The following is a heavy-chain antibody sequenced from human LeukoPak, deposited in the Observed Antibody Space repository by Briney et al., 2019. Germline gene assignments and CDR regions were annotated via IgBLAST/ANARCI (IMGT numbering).Heavy chain of an antibody. CDR3: ARAPPADFDGTKFPRDYYYYMDV. Sequence: GGSLRLSCAASGFTFSSYSMNWVRQAPGKGLEWVSYISCSSSSIYYADSVKGRFTISRDNAKNSLYLQMNSLRSEDTAVYYCARAPPADFDGTKFPRDYYYYMDVWGKGTTVTVSS. D-gene: IGHD1-1*01. V-gene: IGHV3-48*04. J-gene: IGHJ6*03. CDR2: ISCSSSSI. CDR1: GFTFSSYS.